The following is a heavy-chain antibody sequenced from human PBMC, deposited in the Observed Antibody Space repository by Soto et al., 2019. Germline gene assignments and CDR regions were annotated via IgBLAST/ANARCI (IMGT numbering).Heavy chain of an antibody. D-gene: IGHD6-13*01. CDR1: GFTFSNAW. V-gene: IGHV3-15*07. Sequence: EVQLVESGGGLVKPGGSLRLSCAASGFTFSNAWMNWVRQAPGKGLEWVGRIKSKTDGGTTDYAAPVKGRFTISRDDSKNTLYLQMNSLKTEDTAVYYCTTAFFEKLQKYSSSWPKGGPHGDYWGQGTLVTVSS. CDR2: IKSKTDGGTT. J-gene: IGHJ4*02. CDR3: TTAFFEKLQKYSSSWPKGGPHGDY.